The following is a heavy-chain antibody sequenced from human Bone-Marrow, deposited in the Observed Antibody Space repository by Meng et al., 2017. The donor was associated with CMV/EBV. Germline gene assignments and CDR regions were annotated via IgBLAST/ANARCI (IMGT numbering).Heavy chain of an antibody. CDR3: ARVGVPAAIPPWFDP. V-gene: IGHV1-2*02. D-gene: IGHD2-2*01. CDR2: INPNSGGT. CDR1: GYTVTGYY. Sequence: SGYTVTGYYMHWVRQAPGQGLEWMGWINPNSGGTNYAQKFQGRVTMTRDTSISTAYMELSRLRSDDTAVYYCARVGVPAAIPPWFDPWGQGTLVTVSS. J-gene: IGHJ5*02.